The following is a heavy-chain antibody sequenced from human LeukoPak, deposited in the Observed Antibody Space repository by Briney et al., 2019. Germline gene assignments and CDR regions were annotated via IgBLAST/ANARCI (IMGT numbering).Heavy chain of an antibody. D-gene: IGHD1-14*01. V-gene: IGHV4-59*01. J-gene: IGHJ6*02. CDR2: IYYSGST. CDR3: ARGSGGTIPGSYYGMDV. Sequence: PSETLSLTCTVSGGSISSYYWSWIRQPPGKGLDWIGYIYYSGSTNYNPSLKSRVTISVDTSKNQFSLKLSSVTAADTAVYYCARGSGGTIPGSYYGMDVWGQGTTVTVSS. CDR1: GGSISSYY.